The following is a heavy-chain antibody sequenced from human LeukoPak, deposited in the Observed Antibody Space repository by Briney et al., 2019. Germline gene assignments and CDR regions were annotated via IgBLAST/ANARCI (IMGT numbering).Heavy chain of an antibody. D-gene: IGHD4-17*01. CDR3: ATLLTLDYGVLGYFDH. J-gene: IGHJ4*02. V-gene: IGHV1-24*01. CDR1: GYTLTELS. Sequence: ASVKVSCKVSGYTLTELSMHWVRQAPGKGLEWMGGFDPEDGETIYAQKFQGRVTTTEDTSTDTAYMELSSLRSEDTAVYYCATLLTLDYGVLGYFDHWGQGTLVTVSS. CDR2: FDPEDGET.